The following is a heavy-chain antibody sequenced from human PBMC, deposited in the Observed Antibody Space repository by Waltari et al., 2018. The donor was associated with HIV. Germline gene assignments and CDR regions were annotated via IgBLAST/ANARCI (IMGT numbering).Heavy chain of an antibody. CDR1: GYIFTTYS. V-gene: IGHV7-4-1*02. J-gene: IGHJ5*02. CDR3: AKTYCSSSTCIKGIDGNWFDP. D-gene: IGHD2-2*01. CDR2: INTKTGNP. Sequence: QVQLVQSGSELKKPGASVKVSCKASGYIFTTYSINWVRQAPGQGLEWMGWINTKTGNPTYAQGFTGRFLFSLDTSVSTAYLQISSLKTEDTAVYYCAKTYCSSSTCIKGIDGNWFDPWGQGTLVTVSS.